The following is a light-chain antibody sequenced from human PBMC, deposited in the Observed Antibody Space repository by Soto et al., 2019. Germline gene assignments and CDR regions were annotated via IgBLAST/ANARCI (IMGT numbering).Light chain of an antibody. V-gene: IGLV7-43*01. CDR2: NTS. Sequence: QAVVTQEPSLTVSPGGTVTLTCASSTGAVSSGYYPSWFQQKPGQAPRSLIFNTSNRHSWTPARFSGSLLGGKAALTLSGVQPEDEADYYCLLHYGGAQPWVFGGGTKLTVL. J-gene: IGLJ3*02. CDR1: TGAVSSGYY. CDR3: LLHYGGAQPWV.